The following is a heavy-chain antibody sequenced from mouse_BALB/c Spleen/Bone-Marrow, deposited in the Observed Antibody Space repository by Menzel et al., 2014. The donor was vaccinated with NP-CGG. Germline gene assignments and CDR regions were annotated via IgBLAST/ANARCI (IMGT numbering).Heavy chain of an antibody. Sequence: DVMLVESGGGLVQPGGSLKLSCAASGFTFSSYGMSWVRQTPDKRLELVATINSNGGSTYYPDSVKGRFTISRDNAKNPLYLQMSSLKSEDTAMYYCAGEDXDWFXYWGQGTLVTVSA. CDR2: INSNGGST. J-gene: IGHJ3*01. V-gene: IGHV5-6-3*01. CDR1: GFTFSSYG. CDR3: AGEDXDWFXY.